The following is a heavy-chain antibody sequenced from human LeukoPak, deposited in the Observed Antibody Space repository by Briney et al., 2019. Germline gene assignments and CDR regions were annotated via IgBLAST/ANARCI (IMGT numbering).Heavy chain of an antibody. J-gene: IGHJ4*02. Sequence: ASVKVSCKASGYTFTSYDINWVRQATGQGLEWMGWMNPNSGNTGYAQKFQGRVTMTRNTSISTAYMELSSLRSEDTAVYYCARXYXSSXYTARSPIDYWGQGTLVTVSS. CDR2: MNPNSGNT. D-gene: IGHD6-13*01. V-gene: IGHV1-8*01. CDR1: GYTFTSYD. CDR3: ARXYXSSXYTARSPIDY.